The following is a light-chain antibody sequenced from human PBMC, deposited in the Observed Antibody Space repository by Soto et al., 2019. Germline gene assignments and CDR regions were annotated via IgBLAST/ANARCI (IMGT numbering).Light chain of an antibody. CDR1: QSISRY. V-gene: IGKV1-39*01. CDR3: QQSYNTPPT. CDR2: ATS. J-gene: IGKJ1*01. Sequence: DIQMTQSPSSLSASVGDRVTITCRTSQSISRYLNWYQQKQGRXXKXXIYATSSLQSGVPSRFSGSGSGTDLTLTISSLQPEDFETYYCQQSYNTPPTFGQGTKVDIK.